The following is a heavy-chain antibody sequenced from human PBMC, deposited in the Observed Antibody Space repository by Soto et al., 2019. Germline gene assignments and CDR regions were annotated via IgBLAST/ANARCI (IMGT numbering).Heavy chain of an antibody. D-gene: IGHD4-17*01. CDR1: GYTFTSYY. Sequence: ASVKVSCKASGYTFTSYYMHWVRQAPGQGLEWMGIINPSGGSTSYAQKFQGRVTMTRDTSTSTVYMELSSLRSEDTAVYYCTRDQVATVTTEEVIGYYYYHMDVWGKRTTVTVSS. J-gene: IGHJ6*03. V-gene: IGHV1-46*03. CDR3: TRDQVATVTTEEVIGYYYYHMDV. CDR2: INPSGGST.